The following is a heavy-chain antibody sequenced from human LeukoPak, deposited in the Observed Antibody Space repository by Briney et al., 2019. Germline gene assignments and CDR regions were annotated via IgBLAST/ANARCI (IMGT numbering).Heavy chain of an antibody. CDR1: GFTFSSYS. D-gene: IGHD3-9*01. J-gene: IGHJ4*02. V-gene: IGHV3-21*01. CDR2: ISSSSSYI. CDR3: ARGPYYDILTGYSNDY. Sequence: GGSLRPSRAASGFTFSSYSMNWVRQAPGKGLEWVSSISSSSSYIYYADSVKGRFTISRDNAKNSLYLQMNSLRAEDTAVYYCARGPYYDILTGYSNDYWGQGTLVTVSS.